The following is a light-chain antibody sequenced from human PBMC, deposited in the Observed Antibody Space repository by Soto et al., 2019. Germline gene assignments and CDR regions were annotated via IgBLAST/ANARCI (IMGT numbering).Light chain of an antibody. J-gene: IGLJ1*01. CDR1: SSDVGGYNY. CDR3: NSYTSSTTLYV. CDR2: DVS. Sequence: QSVLTQPASVSGSPGQSITISCTGTSSDVGGYNYVSWYQQHPGKAPKLMIYDVSNRPSGVSNRFSGSKPGDTASLTIPGLQAEDEADYYCNSYTSSTTLYVFGTGTKVTVL. V-gene: IGLV2-14*01.